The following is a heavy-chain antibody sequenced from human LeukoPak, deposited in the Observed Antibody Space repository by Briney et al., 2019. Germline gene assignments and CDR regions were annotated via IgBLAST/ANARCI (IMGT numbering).Heavy chain of an antibody. J-gene: IGHJ4*02. CDR2: IYYSGST. CDR1: GGSISSGGYY. CDR3: ARTSIVVVTAIYFDY. V-gene: IGHV4-31*03. D-gene: IGHD2-21*02. Sequence: SQTLSLTCTVSGGSISSGGYYWSWIRQHPGKGLEWIGYIYYSGSTYYNPSLKGRVTISVDTSKNQFSLKLSSVTAADTAVYYCARTSIVVVTAIYFDYWGQGTLVTVSS.